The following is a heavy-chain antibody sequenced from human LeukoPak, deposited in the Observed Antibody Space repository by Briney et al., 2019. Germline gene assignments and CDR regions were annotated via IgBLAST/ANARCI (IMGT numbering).Heavy chain of an antibody. D-gene: IGHD4-23*01. V-gene: IGHV3-48*03. CDR3: ARLGYGGKVDY. J-gene: IGHJ4*02. Sequence: GGSLRLSCAASGFTFRSYEMNWVRQAPGKGLEWVSYISSSGSTIYYADSVKGRFTISRDNAKNSLFLQMNSLSAEDTALYYCARLGYGGKVDYWGQGTLVTVSS. CDR2: ISSSGSTI. CDR1: GFTFRSYE.